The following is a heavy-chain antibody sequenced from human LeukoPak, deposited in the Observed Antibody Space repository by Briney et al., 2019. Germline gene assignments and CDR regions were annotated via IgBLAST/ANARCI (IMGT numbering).Heavy chain of an antibody. CDR2: ISAYNGNT. CDR3: ARDQGIAVAGTHFDY. Sequence: ASVKVSFKASGYTFTIYGISWVRQAPGQGLEWMGWISAYNGNTNYAQKLQGRVTMTTDTSTSTAYMELRSLRSDDTAVYYCARDQGIAVAGTHFDYWGQGTLVTVSS. CDR1: GYTFTIYG. J-gene: IGHJ4*02. V-gene: IGHV1-18*01. D-gene: IGHD6-19*01.